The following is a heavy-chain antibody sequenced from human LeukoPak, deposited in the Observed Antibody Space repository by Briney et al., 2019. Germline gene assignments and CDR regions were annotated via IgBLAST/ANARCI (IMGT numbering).Heavy chain of an antibody. CDR3: AKGNSASGNYRPFDY. CDR1: ESTFSSYT. Sequence: GGSLRLSCAASESTFSSYTMSWVRQAPEKGLEWVSAISGGGTSYADSVKGRFTISRDNSKNTLYLQMNSLRAEDTALYYCAKGNSASGNYRPFDYWGQGTLVVVSS. D-gene: IGHD3-10*01. J-gene: IGHJ4*02. CDR2: ISGGGT. V-gene: IGHV3-23*01.